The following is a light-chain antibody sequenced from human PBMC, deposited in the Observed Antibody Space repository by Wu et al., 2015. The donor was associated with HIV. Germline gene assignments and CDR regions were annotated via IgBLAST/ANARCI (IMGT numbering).Light chain of an antibody. J-gene: IGKJ4*01. CDR3: QQYDSWPPLT. Sequence: ELVLTQSPGTLSLSPGGRATLSCRASQTVNSNFLSWYQHKPGQAPRLLIFDASSRATGIPDRFSGSGSGTEFTLTINSLQSEDLGVYYCQQYDSWPPLTFGGGSKVEI. CDR1: QTVNSNF. CDR2: DAS. V-gene: IGKV3-20*01.